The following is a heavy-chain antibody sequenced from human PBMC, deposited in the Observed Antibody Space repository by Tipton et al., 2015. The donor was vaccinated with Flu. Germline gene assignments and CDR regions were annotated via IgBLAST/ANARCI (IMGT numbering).Heavy chain of an antibody. CDR2: IYASGST. D-gene: IGHD6-13*01. CDR1: GGSMRNYC. CDR3: ARDVAAVPAAIRD. J-gene: IGHJ4*02. Sequence: TLSLTCTVSGGSMRNYCWSRIRQPAGKGLEWIGRIYASGSTTYNPPLKSRVTMSVDTSKNQFSLKLRSVTAADTAVYYCARDVAAVPAAIRDWGQGTLVTVSS. V-gene: IGHV4-4*07.